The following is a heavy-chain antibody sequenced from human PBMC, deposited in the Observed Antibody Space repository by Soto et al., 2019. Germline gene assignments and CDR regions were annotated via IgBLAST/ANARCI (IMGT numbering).Heavy chain of an antibody. CDR2: IYYSGST. J-gene: IGHJ3*02. V-gene: IGHV4-31*03. Sequence: PSETLSLTCTVSGGSISSGGYYWSWIRQHPGKGLEWIGYIYYSGSTYYNPSLKSRVTISVDTSKNQFSLKLSSVTAADTAVYYCARAGLLASGAFDIWGQGTMVTVSS. CDR3: ARAGLLASGAFDI. CDR1: GGSISSGGYY. D-gene: IGHD2-21*02.